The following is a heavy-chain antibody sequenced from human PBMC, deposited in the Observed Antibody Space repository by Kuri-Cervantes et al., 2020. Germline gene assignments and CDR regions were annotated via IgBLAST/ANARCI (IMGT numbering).Heavy chain of an antibody. CDR2: INNDGSTT. CDR3: ARIGEMATSGYFYL. V-gene: IGHV3-74*01. J-gene: IGHJ2*01. D-gene: IGHD5-24*01. CDR1: GFTFRGYW. Sequence: GGSLRLSCAASGFTFRGYWMHWFRQAPGKGLMWVTLINNDGSTTNYADSVKGRFTISRDNAKNSLYLQMNSLGAEDTAVYYCARIGEMATSGYFYLWGRGTLVTVSS.